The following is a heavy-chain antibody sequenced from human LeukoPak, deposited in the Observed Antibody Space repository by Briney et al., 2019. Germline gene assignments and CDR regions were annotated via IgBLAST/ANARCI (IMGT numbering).Heavy chain of an antibody. Sequence: QPGGSLRLSCAASGFTFSSYEMNWVRQAPGKGLEWVSYISSSGSTIYYADSVKGRFTISRDNAKNSLYLQMNSLRAEDTAVYYCARQGLAVAGDYWGQGTLVTVSS. D-gene: IGHD6-19*01. J-gene: IGHJ4*02. CDR2: ISSSGSTI. CDR1: GFTFSSYE. CDR3: ARQGLAVAGDY. V-gene: IGHV3-48*03.